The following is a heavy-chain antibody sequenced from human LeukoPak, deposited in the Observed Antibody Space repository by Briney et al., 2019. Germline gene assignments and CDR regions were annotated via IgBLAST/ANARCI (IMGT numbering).Heavy chain of an antibody. CDR1: GYTFTGYY. Sequence: ASVKVSCKASGYTFTGYYMHWVRQAPGQGLEWMGWINPNSGGTNYAQRFQGRVTMTRDTSISTAYMELSRLRSDDTAVYYCARDKTMWCSSTSCPEPTGWFDPWGQGTLVTVSS. D-gene: IGHD2-2*01. V-gene: IGHV1-2*02. J-gene: IGHJ5*02. CDR3: ARDKTMWCSSTSCPEPTGWFDP. CDR2: INPNSGGT.